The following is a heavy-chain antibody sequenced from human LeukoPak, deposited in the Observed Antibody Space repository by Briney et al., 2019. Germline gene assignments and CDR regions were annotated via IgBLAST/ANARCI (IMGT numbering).Heavy chain of an antibody. CDR3: ARDVSSGYYGDPSYYFDY. CDR2: INPNSGGT. V-gene: IGHV1-2*02. D-gene: IGHD3-22*01. CDR1: GYTFTGYY. Sequence: GASVKVSCKASGYTFTGYYMHWVRQAPGQGLEWMGWINPNSGGTNYAQKFQGRVTMTRDTSISTAYMELSRLRSDDTAVYYCARDVSSGYYGDPSYYFDYWGQGTLVTVSS. J-gene: IGHJ4*02.